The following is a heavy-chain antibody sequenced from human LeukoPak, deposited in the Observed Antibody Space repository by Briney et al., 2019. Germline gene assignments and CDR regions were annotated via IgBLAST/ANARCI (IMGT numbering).Heavy chain of an antibody. CDR2: ISSSSTTI. V-gene: IGHV3-48*01. Sequence: GGSLRLSWAPSGFPLSSNRMNWVRKAPGKGLEWVSYISSSSTTIHYADSVKGRFSISRDNAKNSLYLQMNSLRAEDTAVYYCARDLRGTYGMDVWGQGTTVTVSS. J-gene: IGHJ6*02. CDR1: GFPLSSNR. D-gene: IGHD3/OR15-3a*01. CDR3: ARDLRGTYGMDV.